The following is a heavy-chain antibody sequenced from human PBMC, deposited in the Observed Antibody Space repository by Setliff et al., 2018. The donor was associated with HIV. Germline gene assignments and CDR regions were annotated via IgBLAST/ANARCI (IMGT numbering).Heavy chain of an antibody. CDR1: GYTFTGYY. Sequence: ASVKVSCKASGYTFTGYYIHWVRQAPGQGLEWMGRIYPSRGGTNFAQKFRGRVTMTRDTSISTAYMELSRLTSDDTAMYYCARGTTVVMGDDVDNYHYSYLDVWG. CDR3: ARGTTVVMGDDVDNYHYSYLDV. CDR2: IYPSRGGT. J-gene: IGHJ6*03. D-gene: IGHD4-17*01. V-gene: IGHV1-2*06.